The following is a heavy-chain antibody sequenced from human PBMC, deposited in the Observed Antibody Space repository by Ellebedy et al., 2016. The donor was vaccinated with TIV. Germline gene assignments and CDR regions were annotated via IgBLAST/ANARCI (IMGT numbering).Heavy chain of an antibody. J-gene: IGHJ3*02. V-gene: IGHV4-31*03. Sequence: SETLSLXXTVSGGSISSGGYYWSWIRQHPGKGLEWIGYIYYSGSTYYNPSLKSRVTISVDTSKNQFSLKLSSVTAADTAVYYCARDSSGYQDAFDIWGQGTMVTVSS. D-gene: IGHD3-22*01. CDR2: IYYSGST. CDR3: ARDSSGYQDAFDI. CDR1: GGSISSGGYY.